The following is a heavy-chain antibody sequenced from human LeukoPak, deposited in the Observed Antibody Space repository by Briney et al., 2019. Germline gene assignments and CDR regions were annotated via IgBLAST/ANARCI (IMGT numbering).Heavy chain of an antibody. D-gene: IGHD5-24*01. J-gene: IGHJ4*02. CDR1: GFAFSSYA. CDR3: AKAVEMATLFDY. V-gene: IGHV3-23*01. Sequence: GGSLRLSCAASGFAFSSYAMSWVRQAPGKGLEWVSAISGSGGSTYYADSVKGRFTISRDDSKNTLYLQMNSLRAEDTAVYYCAKAVEMATLFDYWGQGTLVTVSS. CDR2: ISGSGGST.